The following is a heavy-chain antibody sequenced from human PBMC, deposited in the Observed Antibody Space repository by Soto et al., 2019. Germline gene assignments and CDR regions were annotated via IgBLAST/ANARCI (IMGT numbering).Heavy chain of an antibody. D-gene: IGHD6-13*01. V-gene: IGHV1-3*01. CDR1: GYTFTSYA. CDR2: INAGNGNT. CDR3: AIETWQQLAFDY. Sequence: ASVKVSCKASGYTFTSYAMHWVRQAPGQRLEWMGWINAGNGNTKYSQKFQGRVTITRDTSASTAYMELSSLRSEDTAVYYCAIETWQQLAFDYWGQGTLVTVSS. J-gene: IGHJ4*02.